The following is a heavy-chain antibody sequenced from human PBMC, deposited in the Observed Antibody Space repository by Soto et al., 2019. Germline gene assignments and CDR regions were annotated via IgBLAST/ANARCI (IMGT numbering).Heavy chain of an antibody. CDR3: ARARGVIITDRRYYFDY. J-gene: IGHJ4*02. Sequence: SETLSLTCAVYGGSFSGYYWSWIRQPPGKGLEWIGEINHSGSTNYNPSLKSRVTISVDTSKNQFSLKLSSVTAADTAVYYCARARGVIITDRRYYFDYWGQGTLVTVSS. CDR1: GGSFSGYY. D-gene: IGHD3-10*01. V-gene: IGHV4-34*01. CDR2: INHSGST.